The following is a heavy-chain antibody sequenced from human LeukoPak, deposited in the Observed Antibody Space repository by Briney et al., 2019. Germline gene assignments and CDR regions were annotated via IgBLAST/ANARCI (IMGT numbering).Heavy chain of an antibody. CDR1: GYTFIGYY. Sequence: ASVKVSCKASGYTFIGYYIHWVRQAPGQGLKWMGWINPNSGGTTSAQKFQGWVTMTRDTSISTAYMELTRPRSDDTAVYYCARGGSSSQYSFDYWGQGTLVTVSS. CDR2: INPNSGGT. J-gene: IGHJ4*02. CDR3: ARGGSSSQYSFDY. D-gene: IGHD6-13*01. V-gene: IGHV1-2*04.